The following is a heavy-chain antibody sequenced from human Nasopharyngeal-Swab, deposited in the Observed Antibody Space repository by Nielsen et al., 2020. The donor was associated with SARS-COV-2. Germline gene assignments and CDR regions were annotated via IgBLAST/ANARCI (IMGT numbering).Heavy chain of an antibody. V-gene: IGHV3-69-1*01. D-gene: IGHD6-13*01. J-gene: IGHJ1*01. CDR3: AKDQMSGIAAALQH. CDR2: ISSSSYI. Sequence: VRQAPGKGLEWVSSISSSSYIYYADSVKGRFTISRDNAKNSLYLQMNSLRAEDTAVYYCAKDQMSGIAAALQHWGQGTLVTVSS.